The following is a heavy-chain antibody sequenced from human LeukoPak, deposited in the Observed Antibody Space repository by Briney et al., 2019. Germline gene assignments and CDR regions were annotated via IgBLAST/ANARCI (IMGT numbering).Heavy chain of an antibody. CDR1: GYTFTIYG. D-gene: IGHD3-22*01. CDR3: ARNGYYDSRGDFDY. Sequence: ASVKVSCKASGYTFTIYGISWVRQAPGQGREWMGWISAYNGNTNYAQKLQGRVTKTTDTYTSTAYMELRSLRSEDTAVYYCARNGYYDSRGDFDYWGQGTLVTVSS. J-gene: IGHJ4*02. CDR2: ISAYNGNT. V-gene: IGHV1-18*01.